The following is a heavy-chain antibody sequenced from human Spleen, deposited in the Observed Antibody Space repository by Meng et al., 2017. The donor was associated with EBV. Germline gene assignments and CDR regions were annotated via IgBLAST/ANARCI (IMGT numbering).Heavy chain of an antibody. CDR3: ARAGYHRPASEY. CDR2: IHHSGGT. D-gene: IGHD2-15*01. Sequence: QVHLRESGPGLLRPSGTLSLTCAVSRGFITSGDWWSWVRQSPGKGLEWIGEIHHSGGTSYNPSLKSRVTISLDMSKDQFSLRLSSVTAADTAVYYCARAGYHRPASEYWGQGTLVTVSS. V-gene: IGHV4-4*02. J-gene: IGHJ4*02. CDR1: RGFITSGDW.